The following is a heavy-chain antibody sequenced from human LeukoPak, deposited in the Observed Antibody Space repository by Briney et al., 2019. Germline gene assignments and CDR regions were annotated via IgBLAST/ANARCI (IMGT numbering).Heavy chain of an antibody. V-gene: IGHV3-53*04. J-gene: IGHJ6*02. CDR2: IYSGGST. Sequence: GGSLRLSCAASGFTVSSNYMSWVRQAPGKGLEWVSVIYSGGSTYYADSVKGRFTISRHNSKNTLYLQMNSLRAEDTAVYYCARDSVNYYYYGMDVWGQGNTVTVSS. CDR1: GFTVSSNY. CDR3: ARDSVNYYYYGMDV.